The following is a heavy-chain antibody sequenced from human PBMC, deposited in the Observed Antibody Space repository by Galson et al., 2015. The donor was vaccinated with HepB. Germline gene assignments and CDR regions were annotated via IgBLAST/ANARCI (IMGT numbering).Heavy chain of an antibody. Sequence: SAKVSCKVSGYTLTELSMHWVRQAPGKGLEWMGGFDPEDGETIYAQKFQGRVTMTEDTSTDTAYMELSSLRSEDTAVYYCATDGYCSSTSCYALDYWGQGTLVTVSS. CDR2: FDPEDGET. V-gene: IGHV1-24*01. D-gene: IGHD2-2*03. J-gene: IGHJ4*02. CDR1: GYTLTELS. CDR3: ATDGYCSSTSCYALDY.